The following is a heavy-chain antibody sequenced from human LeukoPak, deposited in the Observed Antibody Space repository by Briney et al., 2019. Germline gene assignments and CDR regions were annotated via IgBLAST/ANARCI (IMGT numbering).Heavy chain of an antibody. J-gene: IGHJ4*02. Sequence: ASVKVSCKASGYTFTSYGISWVRQAPGQGLEWMGWISAYNGNTNYAQKLQGRVTMTTDTSTSTAYMELRSLRSDDTAVYYCARDFGRYDFWSGYYDTYFDYWGQGTLVTVSS. CDR2: ISAYNGNT. CDR1: GYTFTSYG. D-gene: IGHD3-3*01. V-gene: IGHV1-18*01. CDR3: ARDFGRYDFWSGYYDTYFDY.